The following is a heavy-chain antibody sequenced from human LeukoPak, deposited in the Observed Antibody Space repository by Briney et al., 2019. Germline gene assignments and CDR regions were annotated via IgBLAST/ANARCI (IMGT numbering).Heavy chain of an antibody. CDR3: ARDLLDGYKSDY. D-gene: IGHD5-24*01. Sequence: LEASVKVSCKASGYTFTSYGISWVRQAPGQGLEWMGWINPNSGGTNYAQKFQGRVTMTRDTSISTAYMELSRLRSDDTAVYYCARDLLDGYKSDYWGQGTLVTVSS. CDR1: GYTFTSYG. J-gene: IGHJ4*02. CDR2: INPNSGGT. V-gene: IGHV1-2*03.